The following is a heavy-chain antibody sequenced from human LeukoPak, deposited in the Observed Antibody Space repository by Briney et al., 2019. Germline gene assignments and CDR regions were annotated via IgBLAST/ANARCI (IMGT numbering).Heavy chain of an antibody. J-gene: IGHJ4*02. CDR2: ISGSGGST. CDR1: GFTFSSYG. CDR3: AKERGGGDIVVVPAAADY. Sequence: GGSLRLSCAASGFTFSSYGMSWVRQAPGKGLEWVSAISGSGGSTYYADSVKGRFTISRDNSKNTLYLQMNSLRAEDTAVYYCAKERGGGDIVVVPAAADYWGQGTLVTVSS. D-gene: IGHD2-2*01. V-gene: IGHV3-23*01.